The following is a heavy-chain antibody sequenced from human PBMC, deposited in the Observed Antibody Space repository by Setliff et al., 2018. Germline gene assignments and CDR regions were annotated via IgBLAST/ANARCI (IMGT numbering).Heavy chain of an antibody. D-gene: IGHD1-26*01. J-gene: IGHJ4*02. CDR2: VYPGDSDT. CDR1: GYRFTTYW. Sequence: PGESLKISCQGSGYRFTTYWIAWVRQKPGKGLEWMGIVYPGDSDTQYSPSFQGQVTFSSDKSINTAYLHLSSLKASDTAMYYCAREHVSGHSEYWGQGTLVTVSS. CDR3: AREHVSGHSEY. V-gene: IGHV5-51*01.